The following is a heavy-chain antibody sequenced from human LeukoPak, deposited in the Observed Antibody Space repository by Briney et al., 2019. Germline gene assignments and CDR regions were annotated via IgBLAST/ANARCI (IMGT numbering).Heavy chain of an antibody. D-gene: IGHD1-26*01. V-gene: IGHV1-2*02. Sequence: GASVKVSCKASGYTFTGYYMHWVRQAPGQGLEWMGWINPNSGGTNYAQKFQGRVTMTRDTSISTAYMELSRLRSDDTAVYHCAPEGIVGATTPDYWGQGTLVTVSS. J-gene: IGHJ4*02. CDR3: APEGIVGATTPDY. CDR1: GYTFTGYY. CDR2: INPNSGGT.